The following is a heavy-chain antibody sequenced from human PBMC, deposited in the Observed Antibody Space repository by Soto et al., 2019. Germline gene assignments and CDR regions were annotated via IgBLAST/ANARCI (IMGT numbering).Heavy chain of an antibody. Sequence: QVQLQESGPGLVKPSETLSLTCTVSGGSISSYYWSWIRQPPGKGLEWIGYIYYSGSTNYNPSLKSGVTISVDTSDNQFSLKLSSVTAADTAVYYCAICSGGSWHPFDYWGQGTLVTVSS. D-gene: IGHD2-15*01. CDR3: AICSGGSWHPFDY. CDR1: GGSISSYY. CDR2: IYYSGST. J-gene: IGHJ4*02. V-gene: IGHV4-59*01.